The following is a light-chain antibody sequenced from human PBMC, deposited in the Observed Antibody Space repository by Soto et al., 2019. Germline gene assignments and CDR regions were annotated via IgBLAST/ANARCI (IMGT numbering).Light chain of an antibody. V-gene: IGKV3-15*01. CDR3: QQYNNWPET. CDR2: AAS. J-gene: IGKJ1*01. CDR1: QSVGSN. Sequence: ETVVTQSPATLSVSPGERATLSCRASQSVGSNLAWFQQKSGQPPRLLIYAASTRATGVPAKFSGSGSGTEFTLTISSLQPEDFAVYYCQQYNNWPETFGQGTKVEVK.